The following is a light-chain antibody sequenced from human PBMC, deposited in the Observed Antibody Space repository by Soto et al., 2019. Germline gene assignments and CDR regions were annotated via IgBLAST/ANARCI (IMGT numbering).Light chain of an antibody. J-gene: IGKJ2*01. CDR2: AAS. V-gene: IGKV3-20*01. CDR1: QSVNSGH. CDR3: QDFGSLPYT. Sequence: LVLTQSPGTLSLSPGERATLSCRASQSVNSGHFAWYHQKPGQAPRLRIYAASTRATGVPDRFSGSGSGTDFTLTISRLEPEDFAVYYCQDFGSLPYTFGQGTKLEIK.